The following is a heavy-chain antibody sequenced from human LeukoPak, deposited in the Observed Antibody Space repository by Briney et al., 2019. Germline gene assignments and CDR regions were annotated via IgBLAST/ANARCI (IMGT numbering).Heavy chain of an antibody. Sequence: SETLSLTCTVSGGSISSYYWSWIRQPPGKGLEWIGYIYYSGSTNYNPSLKSRVTISVDTSKNQFSLKLSSVTAADTAVYYCVRGRYSSGWFKDKNWFDPWGQGIPVTVSS. J-gene: IGHJ5*02. D-gene: IGHD6-19*01. V-gene: IGHV4-59*12. CDR1: GGSISSYY. CDR3: VRGRYSSGWFKDKNWFDP. CDR2: IYYSGST.